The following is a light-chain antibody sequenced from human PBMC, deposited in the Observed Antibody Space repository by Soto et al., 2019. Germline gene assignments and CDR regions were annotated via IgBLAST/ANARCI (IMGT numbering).Light chain of an antibody. CDR1: QSVSSSR. CDR3: HQYGSSLLT. CDR2: GAS. Sequence: IVLTQSPGTLSLSPLERASLSFMSSQSVSSSRLAWYRQKPGQAPRLLIYGASSRATGIPDRFSGSGSGTDFTLTISRLEPEDFAVYYCHQYGSSLLTFGGGTKVDIK. V-gene: IGKV3-20*01. J-gene: IGKJ4*01.